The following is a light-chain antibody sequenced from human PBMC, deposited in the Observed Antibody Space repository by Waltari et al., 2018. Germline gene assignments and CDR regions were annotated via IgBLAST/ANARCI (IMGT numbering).Light chain of an antibody. CDR2: DVN. V-gene: IGLV2-14*01. J-gene: IGLJ3*02. CDR3: SPYASSITPNWV. CDR1: SSDIGGYNY. Sequence: QSALTQPASVSGSPAQSITISCTGTSSDIGGYNYVSWYQQHPGKAPKLMIYDVNKRPSGVSNRFSGSTSGNTAALTISGLQAEDEADYYCSPYASSITPNWVFGGGTKLTVL.